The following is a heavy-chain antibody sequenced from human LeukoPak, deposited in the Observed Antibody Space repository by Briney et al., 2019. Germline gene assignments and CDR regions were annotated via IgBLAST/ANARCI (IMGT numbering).Heavy chain of an antibody. Sequence: ASVKVSCKASGGTFSSYAISWVRQAPGQGLEWMGGIIPIFGTANYAQKFQGRVTITTDESTSTAYMELSSLRSEDTAVYYCARDLGYSSGWHEIDYWGQGTLVTVSS. CDR3: ARDLGYSSGWHEIDY. D-gene: IGHD6-19*01. V-gene: IGHV1-69*05. CDR2: IIPIFGTA. CDR1: GGTFSSYA. J-gene: IGHJ4*02.